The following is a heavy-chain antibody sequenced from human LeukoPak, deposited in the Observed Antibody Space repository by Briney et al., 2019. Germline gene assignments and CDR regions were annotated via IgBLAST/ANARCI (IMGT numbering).Heavy chain of an antibody. V-gene: IGHV4-34*01. CDR1: GGSFSGYY. Sequence: SETLSLTCAVYGGSFSGYYWSWLRQPPGKGLEWIGEINHSGSTNYNPSLKSRVTISVDTSKNQFSLKLSSVTAADTAVYYCARGPVWLGFDYWGQGTLVTVSS. CDR3: ARGPVWLGFDY. D-gene: IGHD3-10*01. J-gene: IGHJ4*02. CDR2: INHSGST.